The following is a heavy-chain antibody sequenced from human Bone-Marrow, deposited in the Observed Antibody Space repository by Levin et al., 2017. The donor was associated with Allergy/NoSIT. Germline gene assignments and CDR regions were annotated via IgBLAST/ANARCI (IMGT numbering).Heavy chain of an antibody. Sequence: KISCKASGGTFSSYAISWVRQAPGQGLEWMGGIIPIFGTANYAQKFQGRVTITADESTSTAYMELSSLRSEDTAVYYCARDRGGSSSWYIIGYFDLWGRGTLVTVSS. CDR3: ARDRGGSSSWYIIGYFDL. CDR2: IIPIFGTA. V-gene: IGHV1-69*01. CDR1: GGTFSSYA. J-gene: IGHJ2*01. D-gene: IGHD6-13*01.